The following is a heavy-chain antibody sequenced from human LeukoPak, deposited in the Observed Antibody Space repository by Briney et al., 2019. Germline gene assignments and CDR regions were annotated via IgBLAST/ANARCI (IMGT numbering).Heavy chain of an antibody. Sequence: SETLSLTCAVYSGSFSGYYWSWIRQPPGKGLEWIGEINHSGSTNYSPSLKSRVTISLDTSKRQFSLKLSSVTAADTAVYYCATWGLTGTAFDYWGQGTLVTVSS. CDR1: SGSFSGYY. CDR3: ATWGLTGTAFDY. J-gene: IGHJ4*02. D-gene: IGHD1-7*01. V-gene: IGHV4-34*01. CDR2: INHSGST.